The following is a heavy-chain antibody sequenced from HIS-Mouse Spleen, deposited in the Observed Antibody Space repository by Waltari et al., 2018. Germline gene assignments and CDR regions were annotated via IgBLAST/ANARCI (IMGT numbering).Heavy chain of an antibody. CDR2: MSGNSGSI. Sequence: EVQLVESGGGLVQPGRSLRLSCAASGFTFDDYAMHWVRQAPGKGLGWVSGMSGNSGSIGYADSVKGRFTISRDNAKNSLYLQMNSLRAEDTALYYCAKVGSSSYFDYWGQGTLVTVSS. D-gene: IGHD6-6*01. CDR1: GFTFDDYA. J-gene: IGHJ4*02. V-gene: IGHV3-9*01. CDR3: AKVGSSSYFDY.